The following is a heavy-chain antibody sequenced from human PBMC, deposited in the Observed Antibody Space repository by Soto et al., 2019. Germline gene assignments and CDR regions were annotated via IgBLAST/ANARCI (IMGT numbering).Heavy chain of an antibody. Sequence: GGSLRLSCAASGFTFSSYAMHWDRQAPGKGLEWVAVISYDGSNKYYADSVKGRFTISRDNSKNTLYLQMNSLRAEDTAVYYCAREYGYYDFSSGTYGMDVWGQGT. CDR3: AREYGYYDFSSGTYGMDV. D-gene: IGHD3-3*01. CDR1: GFTFSSYA. V-gene: IGHV3-30-3*01. CDR2: ISYDGSNK. J-gene: IGHJ6*02.